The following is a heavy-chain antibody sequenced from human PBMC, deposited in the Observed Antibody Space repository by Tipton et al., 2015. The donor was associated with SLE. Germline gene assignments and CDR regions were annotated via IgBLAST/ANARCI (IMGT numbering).Heavy chain of an antibody. CDR1: GGSLSSYY. J-gene: IGHJ3*02. CDR3: ARVGFSIAAAGTYAFDI. CDR2: IYYSGST. Sequence: TLSLTCTVSGGSLSSYYWGWIRQPPGKGLEWIGSIYYSGSTYYNPSLKSRVTISVDTSKNQFSLKLSSVTAADTAVYYCARVGFSIAAAGTYAFDIWGQGTMVTVSS. V-gene: IGHV4-39*07. D-gene: IGHD6-13*01.